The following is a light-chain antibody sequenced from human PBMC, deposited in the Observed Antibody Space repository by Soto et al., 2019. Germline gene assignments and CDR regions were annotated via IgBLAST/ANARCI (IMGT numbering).Light chain of an antibody. Sequence: QSVLTQPPSVSGTPGQRFTISCSGSSSNIGKNYVYWYQQVPGTAPKLLIYKDNQRPSGVPDRFSVSKSGTSASLAISGLRSEDEADYYCAAWDDSGPYAVFGGGTQLTVL. CDR2: KDN. J-gene: IGLJ7*01. V-gene: IGLV1-47*01. CDR3: AAWDDSGPYAV. CDR1: SSNIGKNY.